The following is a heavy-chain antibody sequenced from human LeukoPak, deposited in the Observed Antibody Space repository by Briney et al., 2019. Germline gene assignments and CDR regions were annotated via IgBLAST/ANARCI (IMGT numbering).Heavy chain of an antibody. CDR1: GFSFSSYW. V-gene: IGHV3-7*03. CDR2: IKQDGSER. Sequence: GRSLRLSCAASGFSFSSYWMSWVRQAPGKGLEWVANIKQDGSERYFMDSVKGRFTISRDNARNSLYLQINSLRVDDTAVYYCARATPHFDYWGQGTLLTVSS. J-gene: IGHJ4*02. CDR3: ARATPHFDY.